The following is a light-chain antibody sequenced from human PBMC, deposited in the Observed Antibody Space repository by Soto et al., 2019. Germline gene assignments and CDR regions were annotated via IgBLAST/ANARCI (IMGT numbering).Light chain of an antibody. CDR2: EVS. J-gene: IGLJ1*01. V-gene: IGLV2-23*02. CDR1: SSDVGGYNL. CDR3: CSYAGSSYV. Sequence: ALTQPASVSGSPGQSITISCTGTSSDVGGYNLVSWYQQHPGKAPKLMIYEVSKRPSGVSNRFSGSKSGNTASLTISGLQAEDEADYYCCSYAGSSYVFGTGTKVTVL.